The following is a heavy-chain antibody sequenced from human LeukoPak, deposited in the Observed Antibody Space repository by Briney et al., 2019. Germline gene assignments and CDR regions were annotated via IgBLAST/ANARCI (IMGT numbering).Heavy chain of an antibody. J-gene: IGHJ5*02. CDR1: GYTFTGYY. D-gene: IGHD6-19*01. V-gene: IGHV1-2*02. CDR3: ARESYGSGWEHNWFDP. Sequence: ASVKVSCKASGYTFTGYYMHWVRQAPGQGLEWMGWINPNSGGTNYAQKFQGRVTMTRGTSISTAYMELSRLRSDDTAVYYCARESYGSGWEHNWFDPWGQGTLVTVSS. CDR2: INPNSGGT.